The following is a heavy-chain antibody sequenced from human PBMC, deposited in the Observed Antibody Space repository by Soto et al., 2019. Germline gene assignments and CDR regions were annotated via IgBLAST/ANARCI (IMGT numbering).Heavy chain of an antibody. J-gene: IGHJ6*02. V-gene: IGHV1-2*02. Sequence: GASVKVSCKASGYTFTGYYMHWVRQAPGQGLEWMGWINPNSGGTNYAQKFQGRVTMTRDTSISTAYMELSRLRSDDTAVYYCARERAMIVVRHHYYGMDVWGQGTTVTVSS. D-gene: IGHD3-22*01. CDR3: ARERAMIVVRHHYYGMDV. CDR2: INPNSGGT. CDR1: GYTFTGYY.